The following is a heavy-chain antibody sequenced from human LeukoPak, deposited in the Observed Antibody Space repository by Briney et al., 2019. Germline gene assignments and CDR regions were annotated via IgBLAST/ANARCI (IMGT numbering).Heavy chain of an antibody. D-gene: IGHD5-18*01. CDR3: ATESSANTAMGSPLDY. CDR1: GYTFTIYG. Sequence: GASVKVSCKASGYTFTIYGISWVRQAPGQGLEWMGWISAYNGNTNYAQKLQGRVTMTEDTSTDTAYMELSSLRSEDTAVYYCATESSANTAMGSPLDYWGQGTLVTVSS. V-gene: IGHV1-18*01. CDR2: ISAYNGNT. J-gene: IGHJ4*02.